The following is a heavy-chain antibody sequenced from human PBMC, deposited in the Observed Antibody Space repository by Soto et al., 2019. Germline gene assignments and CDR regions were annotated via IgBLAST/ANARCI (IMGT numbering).Heavy chain of an antibody. CDR2: ISYSGST. V-gene: IGHV4-31*03. CDR3: ARDGPRRGVIHNYSSSMDV. D-gene: IGHD3-10*01. Sequence: QVQLQESGPGLVKPSQTLSLTCTVSGGSISSGGYYWSWIRQHPGKGLEWIGYISYSGSTYYNPSLKNRVSIAVETYKNQFPLKLSSVTAADTAVYYCARDGPRRGVIHNYSSSMDVWGQGTPVTVSS. CDR1: GGSISSGGYY. J-gene: IGHJ6*02.